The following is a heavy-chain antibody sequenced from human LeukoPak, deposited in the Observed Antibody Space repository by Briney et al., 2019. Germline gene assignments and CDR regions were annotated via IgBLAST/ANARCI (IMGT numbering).Heavy chain of an antibody. D-gene: IGHD3-22*01. CDR3: ARYDSSGYIGV. J-gene: IGHJ4*02. CDR1: GGSISSYY. V-gene: IGHV4-59*01. Sequence: SETLSLTCTVSGGSISSYYWSWIRQPPGKGLEWIGYIYYSGGTNYNPSLKSRVTISVDTSKNQFSLKLSSVTAADTAVYYCARYDSSGYIGVWGQGTLVTVSS. CDR2: IYYSGGT.